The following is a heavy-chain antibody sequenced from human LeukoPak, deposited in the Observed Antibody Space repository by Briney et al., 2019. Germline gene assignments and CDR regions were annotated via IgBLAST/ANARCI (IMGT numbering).Heavy chain of an antibody. CDR2: ISGDGGST. Sequence: PGGSLRLSCAASGFTFDDYAMHWVRQAPGKGLEWVSLISGDGGSTYYADSVKGRFTISRDNSKNSLYLQMNSLRTEDTASYYCAKDVAVAGTGAFDIWGQGTMVTVSS. CDR3: AKDVAVAGTGAFDI. D-gene: IGHD6-19*01. CDR1: GFTFDDYA. V-gene: IGHV3-43*02. J-gene: IGHJ3*02.